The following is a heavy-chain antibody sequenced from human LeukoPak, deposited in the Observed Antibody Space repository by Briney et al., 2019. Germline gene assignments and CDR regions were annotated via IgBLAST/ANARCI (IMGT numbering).Heavy chain of an antibody. V-gene: IGHV3-33*01. CDR2: IWYDGSNK. D-gene: IGHD4-11*01. CDR1: GFTFSTSG. J-gene: IGHJ6*02. Sequence: PGGSLRLSCAASGFTFSTSGMHWVRQPPGKGLEWVGIIWYDGSNKYYADSVTGRFTIARDNSKNTLYLQMKSLRVEDTAVYYGARSYYSNYYYYGMDVWGQGTTVTVSS. CDR3: ARSYYSNYYYYGMDV.